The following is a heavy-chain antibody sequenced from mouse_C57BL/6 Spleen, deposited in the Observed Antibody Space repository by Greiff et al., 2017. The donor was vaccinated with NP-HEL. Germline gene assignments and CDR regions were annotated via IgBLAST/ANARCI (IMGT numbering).Heavy chain of an antibody. J-gene: IGHJ3*01. CDR1: GYSITSGYY. V-gene: IGHV3-6*01. D-gene: IGHD2-4*01. CDR2: ISYDGST. CDR3: ARDHDYVFAY. Sequence: EVQVVESGPGLVKPSQSLSLTCSVTGYSITSGYYWNWLRQLPGNQLEWMGIISYDGSTNYNPSLKNRTPITRDTSNNQFFLKLNSVTTEDTATYCCARDHDYVFAYWGQGTLVTVSA.